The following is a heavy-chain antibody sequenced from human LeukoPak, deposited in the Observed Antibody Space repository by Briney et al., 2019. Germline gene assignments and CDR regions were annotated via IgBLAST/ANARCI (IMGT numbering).Heavy chain of an antibody. V-gene: IGHV4-39*01. D-gene: IGHD6-13*01. CDR3: ARHSSSWYDFDY. J-gene: IGHJ4*02. CDR1: GGSISSSSYS. CDR2: IYYSGST. Sequence: RASETLSLTCTVSGGSISSSSYSWGWIRQPPGKGLEWIGSIYYSGSTYYNPSLKSRVTISVDTSKNQFSLKLSSVTAADTAVYYCARHSSSWYDFDYWGQGTLVTVSS.